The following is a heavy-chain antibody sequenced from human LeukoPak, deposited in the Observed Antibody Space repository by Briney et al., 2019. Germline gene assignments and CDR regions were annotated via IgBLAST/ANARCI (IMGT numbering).Heavy chain of an antibody. CDR1: GYTFTRYY. D-gene: IGHD5-18*01. CDR3: ARIGRGYSYGMFDP. CDR2: INTSGGSR. V-gene: IGHV1-46*01. Sequence: ASVKVSCKASGYTFTRYYMHWVRQAPGQGLEWMGIINTSGGSRSYAQKFRGRVTMTRDTSTSTVYMELSSMGSEDTAVYYCARIGRGYSYGMFDPWGQGTLVTVSS. J-gene: IGHJ5*02.